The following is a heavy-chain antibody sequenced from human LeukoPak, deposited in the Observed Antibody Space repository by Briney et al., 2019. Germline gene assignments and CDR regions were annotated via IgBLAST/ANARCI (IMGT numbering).Heavy chain of an antibody. CDR2: TDIDGSTT. J-gene: IGHJ4*02. Sequence: PGGSLRLSCAASGFTFSNSLMHWVRQVPGKGLVWVARTDIDGSTTHYADSVKGRFTISRDNAKNTLYLQMNILRAEDTAVYYCVRDRDGYNYWGQGTLVTVSS. D-gene: IGHD5-24*01. CDR3: VRDRDGYNY. V-gene: IGHV3-74*01. CDR1: GFTFSNSL.